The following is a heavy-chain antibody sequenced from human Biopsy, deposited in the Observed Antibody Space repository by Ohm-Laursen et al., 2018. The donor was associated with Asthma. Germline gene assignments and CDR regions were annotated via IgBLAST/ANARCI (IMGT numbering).Heavy chain of an antibody. J-gene: IGHJ3*01. D-gene: IGHD3-9*01. Sequence: ASVKVSCNAPGYTFLSFALNWVRQAPGQRLEWMGWANTGNGDTKYSQKFQGRVTITRDTSASTAYMELRSLRSEDTATYYCARTYYDFLTGQVKDVFGVWGQGTMVTVSS. CDR1: GYTFLSFA. CDR2: ANTGNGDT. V-gene: IGHV1-3*04. CDR3: ARTYYDFLTGQVKDVFGV.